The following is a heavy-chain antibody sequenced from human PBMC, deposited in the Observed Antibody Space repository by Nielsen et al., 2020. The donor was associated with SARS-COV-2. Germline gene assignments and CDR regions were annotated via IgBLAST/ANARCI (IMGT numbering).Heavy chain of an antibody. D-gene: IGHD2-2*03. CDR2: MYSAVTT. J-gene: IGHJ3*01. V-gene: IGHV3-53*04. Sequence: GESLKISCAASGFIVSNNYMSWVRQAPGKGLEWVSVMYSAVTTYYADYVKGRFTISRHSSENSLYLQMNSLRADDTALYYCARGGYCSSSCYNAFDVWGEGTMVLVSS. CDR1: GFIVSNNY. CDR3: ARGGYCSSSCYNAFDV.